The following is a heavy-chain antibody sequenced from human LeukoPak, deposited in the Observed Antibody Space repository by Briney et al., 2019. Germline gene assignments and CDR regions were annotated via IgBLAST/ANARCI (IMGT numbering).Heavy chain of an antibody. D-gene: IGHD7-27*01. Sequence: ASVNVSCKATGYTFTSYGISWVRQAPGQGLEWMGCISSNSDNTNYAQKLQGRVTMTTDTSTSTAYMELRSLRSDDTALYFCARDWGSIKVIADYWGQGTLVTVSS. CDR1: GYTFTSYG. CDR2: ISSNSDNT. J-gene: IGHJ4*02. CDR3: ARDWGSIKVIADY. V-gene: IGHV1-18*01.